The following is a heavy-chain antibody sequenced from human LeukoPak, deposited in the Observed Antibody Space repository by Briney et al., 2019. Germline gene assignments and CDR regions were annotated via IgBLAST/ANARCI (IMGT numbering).Heavy chain of an antibody. CDR1: GFTFSSYG. CDR3: AKVAEYSSYYFDY. CDR2: IRYDGSNK. J-gene: IGHJ4*02. D-gene: IGHD5-18*01. V-gene: IGHV3-30*02. Sequence: GGSLRPSCAASGFTFSSYGMHWVRQAPGKGLEWVAFIRYDGSNKYYADSVKGRFTISRDNSKNTLYLQMNSLRAEDTAVYYCAKVAEYSSYYFDYWGQGTLVTVSS.